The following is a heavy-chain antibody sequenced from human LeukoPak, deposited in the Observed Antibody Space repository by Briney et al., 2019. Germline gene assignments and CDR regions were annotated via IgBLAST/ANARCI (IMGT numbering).Heavy chain of an antibody. V-gene: IGHV1-8*01. CDR1: GYTFTSYD. J-gene: IGHJ4*02. D-gene: IGHD3-10*01. Sequence: GASVKVSCKASGYTFTSYDISWVRQATGQGLEWMGWMNPNSGNRGYAQKFQGRVTMTRNTSISTAYMDLSSLRSEDTAVYYCARSPYGSGNSNLDYWGQGTLVTVSS. CDR3: ARSPYGSGNSNLDY. CDR2: MNPNSGNR.